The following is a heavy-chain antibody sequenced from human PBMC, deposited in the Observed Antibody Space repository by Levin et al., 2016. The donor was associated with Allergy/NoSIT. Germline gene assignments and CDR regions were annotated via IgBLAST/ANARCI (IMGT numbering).Heavy chain of an antibody. J-gene: IGHJ3*02. V-gene: IGHV3-23*01. Sequence: GGSLRLSCAASGFTFSTYAMTWVRQAPGKGLEWVSSISGSGGSTNYADSVKGRFAISRDNSKNTLYLQMNSLSAEDTAVYYCAKHSSGHPFDAFDIWGQGTMVTVSS. CDR1: GFTFSTYA. CDR2: ISGSGGST. D-gene: IGHD6-19*01. CDR3: AKHSSGHPFDAFDI.